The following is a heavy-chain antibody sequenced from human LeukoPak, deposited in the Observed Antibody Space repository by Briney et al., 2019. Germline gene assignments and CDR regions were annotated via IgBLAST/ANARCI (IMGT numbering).Heavy chain of an antibody. D-gene: IGHD5-18*01. V-gene: IGHV1-69*05. CDR1: GGTFSSYA. CDR2: IIPIFGTA. Sequence: ASVEVSCKASGGTFSSYAISWVRQAPGQGLEWMGGIIPIFGTANYAQKFQGRVTITTDESTSTAYMELSSLRSEDTAVYYCAIRRYSYGYEAGYWGQGTLVTVSS. CDR3: AIRRYSYGYEAGY. J-gene: IGHJ4*02.